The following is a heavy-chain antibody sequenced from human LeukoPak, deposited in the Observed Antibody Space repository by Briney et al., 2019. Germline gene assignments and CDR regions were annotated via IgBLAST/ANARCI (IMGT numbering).Heavy chain of an antibody. CDR3: ARLQDYYGSSGNAFDI. CDR2: IYYSGST. Sequence: PSETLSLTCTVSGGSISSSSYYWGWIRQPPGKGLEWIGSIYYSGSTYYNPSLKSRVTISVDTSKNQFSLKLSSVTAADTAVYYCARLQDYYGSSGNAFDIWGQGTVVTVSS. D-gene: IGHD3-22*01. J-gene: IGHJ3*02. CDR1: GGSISSSSYY. V-gene: IGHV4-39*07.